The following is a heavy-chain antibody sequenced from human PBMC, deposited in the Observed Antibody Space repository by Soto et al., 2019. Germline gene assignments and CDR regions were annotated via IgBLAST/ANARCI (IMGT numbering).Heavy chain of an antibody. Sequence: GSLRLSCAASGFTFSSYAMHWVRQAPGKGLEWVAVISYDGSNKYYADSVKGRFTISRDNSENTLYLQMNSLRAEDTAVYYCARDPYCSSTSCQVFDYWGQGTLVTVSS. CDR1: GFTFSSYA. D-gene: IGHD2-2*01. J-gene: IGHJ4*02. V-gene: IGHV3-30-3*01. CDR2: ISYDGSNK. CDR3: ARDPYCSSTSCQVFDY.